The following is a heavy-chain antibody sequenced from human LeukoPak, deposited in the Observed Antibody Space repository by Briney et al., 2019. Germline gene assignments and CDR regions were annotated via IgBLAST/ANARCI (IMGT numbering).Heavy chain of an antibody. Sequence: SQTLSLTCTVSGGSISSGSYYWSWIRQPAGKGLEWIGRIYTSGSTNYNPSLKSRVTISVDTSKNQFSLKLSSVTAADTAVYYCARRRPLLPFDYWGQGTLVTVSS. CDR3: ARRRPLLPFDY. J-gene: IGHJ4*02. CDR2: IYTSGST. V-gene: IGHV4-61*02. CDR1: GGSISSGSYY.